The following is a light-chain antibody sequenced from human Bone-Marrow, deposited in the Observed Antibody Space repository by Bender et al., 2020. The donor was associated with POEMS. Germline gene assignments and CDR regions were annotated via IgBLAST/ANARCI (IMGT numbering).Light chain of an antibody. CDR1: SSDVGAYNS. CDR2: DVT. V-gene: IGLV2-14*03. CDR3: QSYDNSLGGWV. J-gene: IGLJ3*02. Sequence: QSALTQPASVSGSPGQSITISCTGTSSDVGAYNSVSWYQQHPGKVPKLMIYDVTNRPSGVSNRFSGSKSGTSASLAITGLQAEDEGDYYCQSYDNSLGGWVFGGGTKLTVL.